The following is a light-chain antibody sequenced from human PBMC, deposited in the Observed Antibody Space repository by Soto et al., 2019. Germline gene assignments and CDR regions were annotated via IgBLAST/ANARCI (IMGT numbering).Light chain of an antibody. J-gene: IGKJ4*01. CDR1: QSVAANY. CDR3: QQYGSSPRLT. V-gene: IGKV3-20*01. CDR2: GAS. Sequence: EIVLTQSPGTLSLSPGERATLSCRASQSVAANYLAWYQQKPGQAPRLLIYGASSRATGIPDRFSGSGSGTDFTLTISRLGPEDFAVYYCQQYGSSPRLTFGGGTKVDIK.